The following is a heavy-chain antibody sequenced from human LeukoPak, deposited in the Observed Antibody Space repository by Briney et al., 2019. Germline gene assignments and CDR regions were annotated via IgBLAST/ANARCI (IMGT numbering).Heavy chain of an antibody. V-gene: IGHV4-4*07. CDR3: ARVDGGSTGILHT. D-gene: IGHD7-27*01. CDR1: GASISSYY. J-gene: IGHJ5*02. CDR2: FSTTWST. Sequence: SETLSLTCSVSGASISSYYWTWIRQPAGKGLEWIGRFSTTWSTSYNPSLKSQVTMSVDTSKNQFSLRLSSVTAADTAVYYCARVDGGSTGILHTWGQGTLVTVSS.